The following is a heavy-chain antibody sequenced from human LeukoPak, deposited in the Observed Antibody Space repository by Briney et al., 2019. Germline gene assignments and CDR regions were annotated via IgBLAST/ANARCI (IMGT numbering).Heavy chain of an antibody. Sequence: SETLSLTYTVSGGSISSYYWSWIRQPPGKGLEWIGYIYYSGSTNYNPSLKSRVTISVDTSKNQFSLKLSSVTAADTAVYYCARERVSVFDYWGQGTLVTVSS. J-gene: IGHJ4*02. CDR2: IYYSGST. V-gene: IGHV4-59*01. CDR1: GGSISSYY. CDR3: ARERVSVFDY. D-gene: IGHD3-10*01.